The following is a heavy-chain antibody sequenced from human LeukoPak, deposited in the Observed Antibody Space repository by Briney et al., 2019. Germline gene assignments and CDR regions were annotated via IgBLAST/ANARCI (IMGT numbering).Heavy chain of an antibody. CDR1: GFTLSDYW. CDR2: INLHGSVK. J-gene: IGHJ4*02. Sequence: PGGPLRLPCAASGFTLSDYWMNWVRQAPGKGLEWVANINLHGSVKLHVDSVEGRFTTSRDNAKNSLFLQMTSLKVEDTAVYYCAAWGLYNYWGQGTLVTVSS. D-gene: IGHD7-27*01. V-gene: IGHV3-7*01. CDR3: AAWGLYNY.